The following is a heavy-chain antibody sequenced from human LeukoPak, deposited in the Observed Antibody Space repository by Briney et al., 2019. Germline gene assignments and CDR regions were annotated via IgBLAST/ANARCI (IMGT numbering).Heavy chain of an antibody. CDR3: AKRDF. CDR2: ISGSGGTT. CDR1: GFYFANYA. V-gene: IGHV3-23*01. J-gene: IGHJ4*02. Sequence: GGSLRLSCAASGFYFANYAMNWVRQAPGKGLEWVSSISGSGGTTYYAGSVKGRFTISRDNSKNTLFLQMNSLRADDTAIYYCAKRDFWGQGTLVTVSS.